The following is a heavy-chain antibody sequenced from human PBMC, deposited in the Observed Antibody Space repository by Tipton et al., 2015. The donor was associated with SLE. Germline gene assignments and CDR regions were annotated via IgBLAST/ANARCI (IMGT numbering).Heavy chain of an antibody. Sequence: TLSLTCTASGGSISSGSYYWSWIRQPAGKGLEWIGYIYTSGSTNYNPSLKSRVTISVDTSKNQFSLKLSSVTAADTAVYYCARELGGSGWYEDAFDIWGQGTMVTVSS. D-gene: IGHD6-19*01. CDR2: IYTSGST. J-gene: IGHJ3*02. V-gene: IGHV4-61*09. CDR1: GGSISSGSYY. CDR3: ARELGGSGWYEDAFDI.